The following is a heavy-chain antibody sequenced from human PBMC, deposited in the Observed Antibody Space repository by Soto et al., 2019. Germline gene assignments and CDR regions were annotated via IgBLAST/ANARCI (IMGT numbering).Heavy chain of an antibody. J-gene: IGHJ2*01. CDR1: GGSISSSSYY. D-gene: IGHD6-13*01. CDR3: ARHSSSWYVGWYFDL. V-gene: IGHV4-39*01. CDR2: MDYSGST. Sequence: QLQLQESGPGLVKPSETLSLTCTVSGGSISSSSYYWGWIRQPPGKGLEWIGSMDYSGSTYYNPSSKSRVTISVDTSKNQCSLKLGSVTATDTAVYYCARHSSSWYVGWYFDLWGRGALVTVSS.